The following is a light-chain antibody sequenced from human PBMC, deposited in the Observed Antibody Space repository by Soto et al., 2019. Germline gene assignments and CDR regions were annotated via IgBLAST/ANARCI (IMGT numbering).Light chain of an antibody. CDR1: QGISSY. J-gene: IGKJ1*01. V-gene: IGKV1-9*01. CDR3: QQLYNYPRT. CDR2: AAS. Sequence: DIQLTQSPSFLSASVGDRVTITCRASQGISSYLAWYQQKPGKAPKLLIYAASTLQSGVPSRFSGSGSGTEFPLTISSLQPEDFATYYCQQLYNYPRTFGQGTRVEI.